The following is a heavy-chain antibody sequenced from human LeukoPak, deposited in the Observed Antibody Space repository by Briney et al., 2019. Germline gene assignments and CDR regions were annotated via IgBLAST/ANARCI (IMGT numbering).Heavy chain of an antibody. V-gene: IGHV4-59*01. CDR1: GGSISSYY. CDR3: AREVDKWNVGGYYYYMDV. D-gene: IGHD1-20*01. CDR2: IYYSGST. Sequence: SETLSLTCTVSGGSISSYYWSWIRQPPGKGLEWIGYIYYSGSTNYNPSLKSRVTISVDTSKNQFSLKLSSVTAADTAVYYCAREVDKWNVGGYYYYMDVWGKGTTVTVSS. J-gene: IGHJ6*03.